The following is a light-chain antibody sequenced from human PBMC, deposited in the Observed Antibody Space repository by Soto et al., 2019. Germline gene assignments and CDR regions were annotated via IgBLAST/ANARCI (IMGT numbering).Light chain of an antibody. CDR3: QVWDSSSDRDVV. V-gene: IGLV3-21*04. CDR1: NIGSKS. Sequence: SYELTQPPSVSVAPGKTARITCGGNNIGSKSVHWYQQKPGQAPVLVIYYDSDRPSGIPERFSCSNSGNTATLTISRVEAGDEADSYCQVWDSSSDRDVVFGGGTKLTVL. J-gene: IGLJ2*01. CDR2: YDS.